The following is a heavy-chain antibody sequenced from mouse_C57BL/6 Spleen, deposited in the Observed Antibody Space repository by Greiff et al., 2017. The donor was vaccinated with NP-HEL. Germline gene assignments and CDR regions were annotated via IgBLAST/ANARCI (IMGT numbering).Heavy chain of an antibody. CDR2: IDPETGGT. V-gene: IGHV1-15*01. Sequence: QVQLQQSGAELVRPGASVTLSCKASGYTLTDYEMHWVKQTPVHGLEWIGAIDPETGGTAYNQKFKGKAILTADKSSSTAYMELRSLTSEDSAVYYCTRRRAFITTVVAFDYWGQGTTLTVSS. J-gene: IGHJ2*01. D-gene: IGHD1-1*01. CDR3: TRRRAFITTVVAFDY. CDR1: GYTLTDYE.